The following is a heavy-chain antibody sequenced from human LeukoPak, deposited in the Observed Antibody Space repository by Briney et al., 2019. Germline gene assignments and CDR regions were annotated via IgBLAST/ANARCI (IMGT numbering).Heavy chain of an antibody. CDR1: GFTVSSNY. CDR3: ARDGQQQLATFDY. Sequence: GGSLRLSCAASGFTVSSNYMSWIRQAPGKGLEWVSVIYSGGSTYYADSVKGRFTISRDNSKNTLYLQMNSLRAEDTAVYYCARDGQQQLATFDYWGQGTLVTVSS. V-gene: IGHV3-66*02. CDR2: IYSGGST. D-gene: IGHD6-13*01. J-gene: IGHJ4*02.